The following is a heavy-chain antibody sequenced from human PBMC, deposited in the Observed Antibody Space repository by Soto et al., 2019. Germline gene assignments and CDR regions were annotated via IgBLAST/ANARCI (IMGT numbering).Heavy chain of an antibody. CDR1: GYSFITYD. CDR2: MNPINGNT. J-gene: IGHJ6*03. V-gene: IGHV1-18*01. D-gene: IGHD2-8*01. CDR3: ARAVSHFYHYYYMDV. Sequence: ASVKVSCKASGYSFITYDINWVRQAAGQGLEWMGWMNPINGNTDYAQKLQGRVTMTTDTSTSTAYMELRSLRSDDTAVYYCARAVSHFYHYYYMDVWGKGTTVTVSS.